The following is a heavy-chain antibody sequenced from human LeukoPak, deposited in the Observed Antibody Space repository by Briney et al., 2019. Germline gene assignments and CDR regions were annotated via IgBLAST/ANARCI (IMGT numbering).Heavy chain of an antibody. Sequence: SETLSLTCTVSGGSISSYYWSWIRQPPGKGLEWIGYIYYSGSTNYYPSLKSRVTMSVDTSKNQFSLKLSSVTAADTAVYYCARDGVMGILDYWGQGTLVTVSS. CDR2: IYYSGST. J-gene: IGHJ4*02. CDR3: ARDGVMGILDY. V-gene: IGHV4-59*12. CDR1: GGSISSYY. D-gene: IGHD3-16*01.